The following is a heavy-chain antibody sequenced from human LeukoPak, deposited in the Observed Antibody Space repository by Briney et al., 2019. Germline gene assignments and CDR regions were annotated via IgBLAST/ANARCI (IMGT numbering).Heavy chain of an antibody. V-gene: IGHV4-34*01. CDR3: ARSRSGSYSYFED. Sequence: SETLSLTCAVYGGSFSGCYWSWIRQPPGKGLEWIGEINHSGSTNYNPSLKSRVTISVDTSKNQFSLKLSSVTAADTAVYYCARSRSGSYSYFEDWGQGTLVTVSS. D-gene: IGHD1-26*01. J-gene: IGHJ4*02. CDR2: INHSGST. CDR1: GGSFSGCY.